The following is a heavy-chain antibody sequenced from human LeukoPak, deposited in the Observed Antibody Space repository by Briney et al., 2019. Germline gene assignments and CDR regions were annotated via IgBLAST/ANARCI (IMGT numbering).Heavy chain of an antibody. D-gene: IGHD6-6*01. CDR1: RYTFTNYG. J-gene: IGHJ5*02. Sequence: ASVKVSCKASRYTFTNYGISWVRQAPGQGLEWMGWISAYNCNTNYPQKLQGRVTMTTDTSTSTAYMELRSLRSDDTAVYYCARGVPARYSSSGHHSPSSRRYNWFDPWGQGTLVTVPS. CDR3: ARGVPARYSSSGHHSPSSRRYNWFDP. CDR2: ISAYNCNT. V-gene: IGHV1-18*01.